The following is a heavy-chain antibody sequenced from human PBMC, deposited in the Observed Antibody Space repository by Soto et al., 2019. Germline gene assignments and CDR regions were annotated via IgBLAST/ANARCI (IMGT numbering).Heavy chain of an antibody. CDR1: GYTFTNYG. J-gene: IGHJ6*02. V-gene: IGHV1-18*01. CDR2: ISVYNGNT. CDR3: ARVKKDIVVVVDGTRLYYGMDV. Sequence: ASVKVSCKASGYTFTNYGLSWVRQAPGQGLEWMGWISVYNGNTNYAQKVQGRVTMTTDTSTSTAYMELRSLRSDDTAVYYCARVKKDIVVVVDGTRLYYGMDVWGQGTTVTVSS. D-gene: IGHD2-15*01.